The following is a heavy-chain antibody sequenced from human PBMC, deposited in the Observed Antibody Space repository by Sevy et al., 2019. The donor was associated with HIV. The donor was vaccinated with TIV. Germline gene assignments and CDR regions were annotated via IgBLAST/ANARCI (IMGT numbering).Heavy chain of an antibody. J-gene: IGHJ3*02. V-gene: IGHV4-34*01. CDR3: ARHCSSTSCSHSFDI. Sequence: SETLSLTCAVYGGSFSGYYWSWFRQPPGKGLEWIGEINHSGSTNYNPSLKSRVTISIGTSKNKFSLKLSSVTAADTAVYYCARHCSSTSCSHSFDIWGQGTMVTVSS. CDR2: INHSGST. CDR1: GGSFSGYY. D-gene: IGHD2-2*01.